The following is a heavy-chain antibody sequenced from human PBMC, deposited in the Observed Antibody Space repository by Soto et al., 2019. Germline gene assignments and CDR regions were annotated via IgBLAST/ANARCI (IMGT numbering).Heavy chain of an antibody. D-gene: IGHD6-13*01. J-gene: IGHJ4*02. Sequence: AGGSLRLSCAASGFTFSSYEMNWVHQAPGKGLEWVSYISSSGSTIYYADSVKGRFTISRDNAKNSLYLQMNSLRAEDTAVYYCAREQQLVTPYFDYRRQGTLVTVSS. CDR2: ISSSGSTI. V-gene: IGHV3-48*03. CDR3: AREQQLVTPYFDY. CDR1: GFTFSSYE.